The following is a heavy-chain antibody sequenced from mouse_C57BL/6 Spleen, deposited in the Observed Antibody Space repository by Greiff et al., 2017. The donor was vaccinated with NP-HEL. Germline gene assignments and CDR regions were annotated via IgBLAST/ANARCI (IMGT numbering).Heavy chain of an antibody. J-gene: IGHJ4*01. Sequence: QVQLQQPGAELVMPGASVKLSCKASGYTFTSYWMHWVKQRPGQGLEWIGEIDPSDSYTNYNQKFKGKSTLTVDKSSSTAYMQLSSLTSEDSAVYYCARTDYGTAMDYWGQGTSVTVSS. CDR2: IDPSDSYT. CDR3: ARTDYGTAMDY. V-gene: IGHV1-69*01. D-gene: IGHD1-1*01. CDR1: GYTFTSYW.